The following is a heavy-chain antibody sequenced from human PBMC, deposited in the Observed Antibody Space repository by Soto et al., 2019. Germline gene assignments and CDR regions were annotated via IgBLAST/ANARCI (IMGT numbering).Heavy chain of an antibody. CDR3: ARTAGIAAPGTFWWFDP. CDR2: MNPNSGNT. J-gene: IGHJ5*02. CDR1: GYTFTSYD. D-gene: IGHD6-13*01. Sequence: QVQLVQSGAEVKKPGASVKVSCKASGYTFTSYDINWVRQATGQGLEWMGWMNPNSGNTGYAQKFQGRVTMTRNTSISTAYMELSSLRSEDTAVYYCARTAGIAAPGTFWWFDPWGQGTLVTVSS. V-gene: IGHV1-8*01.